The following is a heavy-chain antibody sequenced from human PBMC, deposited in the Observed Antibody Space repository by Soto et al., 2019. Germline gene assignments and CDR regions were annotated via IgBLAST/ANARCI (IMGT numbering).Heavy chain of an antibody. CDR3: ARHGLHGSDWDGLDV. V-gene: IGHV5-51*01. D-gene: IGHD3-9*01. CDR2: IYPGGFET. Sequence: GESLKISCKGSGYSFSTYWIGWVRQMPGKGLESIGIIYPGGFETKYSPSFKGQVTISADKSISTAYLQWSSLKASDTAMYYCARHGLHGSDWDGLDVWGQGTTVTVSS. J-gene: IGHJ6*02. CDR1: GYSFSTYW.